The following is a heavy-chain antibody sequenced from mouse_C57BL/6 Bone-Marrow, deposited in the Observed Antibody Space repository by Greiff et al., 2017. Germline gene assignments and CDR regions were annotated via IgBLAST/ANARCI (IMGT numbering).Heavy chain of an antibody. D-gene: IGHD1-1*02. V-gene: IGHV14-4*01. CDR3: TTGYGGNYYFDY. J-gene: IGHJ2*01. CDR2: IDPENGDT. Sequence: EVQLQQSGAELVRPGASVKLSCTASGFNIKDDYMHWVKQRPEQGLEWIGWIDPENGDTEYASKFQGKATITEDTSSNTAYLQLSSLTSEDTAVYYCTTGYGGNYYFDYWGRGTTLTVSS. CDR1: GFNIKDDY.